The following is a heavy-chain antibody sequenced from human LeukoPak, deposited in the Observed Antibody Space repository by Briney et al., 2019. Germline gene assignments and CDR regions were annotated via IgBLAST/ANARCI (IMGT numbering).Heavy chain of an antibody. V-gene: IGHV3-48*03. J-gene: IGHJ5*02. CDR2: ISSGGTTV. Sequence: SGGSLRLSCAASGFTFSSSEMNWVRQAPGEGLEWVSCISSGGTTVFYADSVKGRFTISRDNAKNSLYLQMNSLRAEDTAVYYCVRDGRIVSTTWGQGTLVTVSS. D-gene: IGHD5/OR15-5a*01. CDR1: GFTFSSSE. CDR3: VRDGRIVSTT.